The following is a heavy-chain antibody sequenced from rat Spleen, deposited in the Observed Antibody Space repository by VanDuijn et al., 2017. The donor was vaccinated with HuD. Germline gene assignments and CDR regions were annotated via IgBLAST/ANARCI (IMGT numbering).Heavy chain of an antibody. V-gene: IGHV3-3*01. D-gene: IGHD1-12*02. CDR1: FYSITSSYR. CDR2: INIAGST. Sequence: EVLLQESGPGLVKPSQSLSLTCSVTFYSITSSYRWNWIRKFPGNKLEWMGYINIAGSTNYNPSLKSRISITRDTSKNQFFLQVNSVTTEDTANYYCARRRYDGTYYLYWGQGVMVTVSS. CDR3: ARRRYDGTYYLY. J-gene: IGHJ2*01.